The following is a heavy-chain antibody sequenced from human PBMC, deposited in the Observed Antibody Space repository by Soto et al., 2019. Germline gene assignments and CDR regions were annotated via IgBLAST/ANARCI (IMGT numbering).Heavy chain of an antibody. CDR1: GDTDTNYV. D-gene: IGHD3-16*02. J-gene: IGHJ6*02. V-gene: IGHV1-69*01. CDR3: EAEITFGKLSVV. Sequence: QVQLVQSGAEVKKPGSSVKVSCKASGDTDTNYVISWVRQAPGQGLEWMGGIFPKFGTTYSAQKLQDRLTITADESTTTVYMQLSSLRLDDTAVYYCEAEITFGKLSVVWGQGTTVTVSS. CDR2: IFPKFGTT.